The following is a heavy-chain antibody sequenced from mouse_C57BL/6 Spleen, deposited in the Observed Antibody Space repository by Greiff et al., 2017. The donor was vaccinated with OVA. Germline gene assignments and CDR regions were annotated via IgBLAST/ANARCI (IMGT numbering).Heavy chain of an antibody. D-gene: IGHD3-2*02. V-gene: IGHV10-1*01. J-gene: IGHJ1*03. CDR3: GRHGGLYWYFDV. CDR2: IRSKSNNYAT. Sequence: EVKLMESGGGLVQPKGSLTLSCAASGFSFNTYAMNWVRQAPGKGLEWVARIRSKSNNYATYYADSVKDRFTISRDDSESMLYLQMNNLKTEDTAMYYCGRHGGLYWYFDVWGTGTTVTVSS. CDR1: GFSFNTYA.